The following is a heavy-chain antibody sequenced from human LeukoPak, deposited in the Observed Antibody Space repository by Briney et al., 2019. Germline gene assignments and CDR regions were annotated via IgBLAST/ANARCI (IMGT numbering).Heavy chain of an antibody. CDR1: GFTFSSYA. V-gene: IGHV3-23*01. J-gene: IGHJ4*02. CDR3: AKENDFWSGVQLGDY. D-gene: IGHD3-3*01. Sequence: GGCLRLSCAASGFTFSSYAMSWVRQAPGKGLEWVSAISGSGGSTYYADSVKGRFTISRDNSKNTLYLQMNSLRAEDTAVYYCAKENDFWSGVQLGDYWGQGTLVTVSS. CDR2: ISGSGGST.